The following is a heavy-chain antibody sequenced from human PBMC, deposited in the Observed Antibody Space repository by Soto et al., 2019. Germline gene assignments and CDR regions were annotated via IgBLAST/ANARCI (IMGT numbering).Heavy chain of an antibody. D-gene: IGHD3-9*01. J-gene: IGHJ4*02. Sequence: QVQLVQSGAEVKKPGSSVKVSCKASGGTFSSYAISWVRQAPGHGLEWMGGIIPIFGTANYAQKFQGRVTITADESTSTAYMELSSLRSEDTAVYYCESRATYYDILTGYYSWGQGTLVTVSS. V-gene: IGHV1-69*01. CDR2: IIPIFGTA. CDR1: GGTFSSYA. CDR3: ESRATYYDILTGYYS.